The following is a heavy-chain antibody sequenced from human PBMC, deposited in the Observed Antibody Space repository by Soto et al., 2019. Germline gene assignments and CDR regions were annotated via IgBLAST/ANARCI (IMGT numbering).Heavy chain of an antibody. CDR3: ARIRTYDTSGYYSSFYFDN. CDR2: IYHSGSA. CDR1: RGSISTSGYS. Sequence: QLQLQESGSGLVKPSQTLSLTCTVSRGSISTSGYSWGWIRQPPRKGLEWIGYIYHSGSAYYNPSQKSRVTISVDRSKNQFSLRLSSVTAADTAVYYCARIRTYDTSGYYSSFYFDNWGQGTLVTVSS. D-gene: IGHD3-22*01. V-gene: IGHV4-30-2*01. J-gene: IGHJ4*02.